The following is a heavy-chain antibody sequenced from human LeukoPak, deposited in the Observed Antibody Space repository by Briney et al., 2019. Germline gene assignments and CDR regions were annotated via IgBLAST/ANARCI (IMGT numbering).Heavy chain of an antibody. V-gene: IGHV4-34*01. CDR3: ARGPYYYDSSGYLFDY. D-gene: IGHD3-22*01. CDR1: GGSFSGYY. CDR2: INHSGST. J-gene: IGHJ4*02. Sequence: PSETLSLTCAVYGGSFSGYYWSWIRQPPGKGPEWIGEINHSGSTNYNPSLKSRVTISVDTSKNQFSLKLSSVTAADTAVYYCARGPYYYDSSGYLFDYWGQGTLVTVSS.